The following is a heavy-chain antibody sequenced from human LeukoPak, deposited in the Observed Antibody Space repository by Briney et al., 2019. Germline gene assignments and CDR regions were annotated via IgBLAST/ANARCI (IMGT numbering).Heavy chain of an antibody. CDR3: ARWIQLWESFDP. J-gene: IGHJ5*02. D-gene: IGHD5-18*01. Sequence: ASVKVSCKASGYTFTSYGISWVRQAPGQGLEWMGWISAYNGNTNYAQKLQGRVTMTTDTSTSTAYMELSRLRSDDTAVYYCARWIQLWESFDPWGQGTLVTVSS. V-gene: IGHV1-18*01. CDR1: GYTFTSYG. CDR2: ISAYNGNT.